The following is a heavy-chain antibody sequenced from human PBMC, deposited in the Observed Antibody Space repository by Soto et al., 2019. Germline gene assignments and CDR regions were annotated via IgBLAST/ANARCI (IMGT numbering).Heavy chain of an antibody. CDR3: ARDTLPIVRVLPYYYYGMDV. Sequence: EVQLVESGGGLVKPGGSLRLSCAASGFTFSSYSMNWVRQAPGKGLEWVSSISSSSSYIYYAESVKGRFTIYRDNTKKSLYLQMNSLRADDTAVYYCARDTLPIVRVLPYYYYGMDVLGQGTTVTVFS. CDR2: ISSSSSYI. V-gene: IGHV3-21*01. D-gene: IGHD3-10*01. CDR1: GFTFSSYS. J-gene: IGHJ6*02.